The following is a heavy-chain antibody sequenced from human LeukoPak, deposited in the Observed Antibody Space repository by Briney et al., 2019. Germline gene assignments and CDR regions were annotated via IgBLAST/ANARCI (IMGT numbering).Heavy chain of an antibody. V-gene: IGHV4-34*01. Sequence: SETLSLTCAVYDGSLSDYYWSWIRQPPGKGLEWIGEINQSGSTNYSSSLKSRVTISVDTSKNQFSLKLSSVTAADTAVYYCASTKYYHDSETYYNPYYYSYYMDVWGKGTTVTVSS. J-gene: IGHJ6*03. CDR2: INQSGST. D-gene: IGHD3-10*01. CDR3: ASTKYYHDSETYYNPYYYSYYMDV. CDR1: DGSLSDYY.